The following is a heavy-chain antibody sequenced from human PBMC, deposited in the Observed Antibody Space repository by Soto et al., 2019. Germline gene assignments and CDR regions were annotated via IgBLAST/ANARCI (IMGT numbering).Heavy chain of an antibody. V-gene: IGHV3-72*01. CDR1: GFAFTDHY. CDR3: ARGYCSNGVCYRYIDL. CDR2: TRNKANSYTT. Sequence: GASLRVSCEASGFAFTDHYMGWVRQAPGKGLEWVGRTRNKANSYTTEYAASVKGRFTISRDDSKNSLYLQMNSLKTEDTAVYYCARGYCSNGVCYRYIDLWGRGTLVTVSS. J-gene: IGHJ2*01. D-gene: IGHD2-8*01.